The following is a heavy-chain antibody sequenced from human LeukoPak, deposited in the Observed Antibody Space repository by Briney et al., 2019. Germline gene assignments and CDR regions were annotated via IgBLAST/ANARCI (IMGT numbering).Heavy chain of an antibody. CDR2: INPNSGGT. CDR1: GYTFTGYY. Sequence: ASVKVSCKASGYTFTGYYMHWVRQAPGQGLEWMGWINPNSGGTNYAQKFQGRVTMTRDTSISTAYMELSRLRSDDTAVYYCARDRVTMVRGVIIQYYYYGIDVWGQGTTVTVSS. J-gene: IGHJ6*02. V-gene: IGHV1-2*02. CDR3: ARDRVTMVRGVIIQYYYYGIDV. D-gene: IGHD3-10*01.